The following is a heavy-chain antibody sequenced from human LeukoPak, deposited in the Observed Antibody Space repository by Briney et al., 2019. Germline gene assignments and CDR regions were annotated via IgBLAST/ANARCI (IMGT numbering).Heavy chain of an antibody. V-gene: IGHV4-59*01. CDR2: IYYSGST. J-gene: IGHJ6*03. CDR3: ARGLPGYYYYYMDV. CDR1: GGSISSYY. D-gene: IGHD2-2*01. Sequence: SETLSLTCTVSGGSISSYYWSWIRQPPGKGLEWIGYIYYSGSTNYNPSLKSRVTISVDTSKNQFSLKLSSVTAADTAVYYCARGLPGYYYYYMDVWGKGTTVTVSS.